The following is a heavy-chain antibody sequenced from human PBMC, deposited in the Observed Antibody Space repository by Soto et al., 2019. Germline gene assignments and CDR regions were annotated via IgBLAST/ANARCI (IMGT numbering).Heavy chain of an antibody. CDR3: AKDGALYYYDSSGYYDY. D-gene: IGHD3-22*01. J-gene: IGHJ4*02. Sequence: EVQLLESGGGLVQPGGSLRLSCAASGFTFSSYAMSWVRQAPGNGLEWVSAISGSGGSTYYADSVKGRFTISRDNSKNTLYLQMNSLRAEDTAVYYCAKDGALYYYDSSGYYDYWGQGTLVTVSS. CDR2: ISGSGGST. CDR1: GFTFSSYA. V-gene: IGHV3-23*01.